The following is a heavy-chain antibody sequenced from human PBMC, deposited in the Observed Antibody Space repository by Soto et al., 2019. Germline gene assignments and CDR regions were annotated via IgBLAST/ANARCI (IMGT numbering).Heavy chain of an antibody. V-gene: IGHV3-30*18. CDR2: ISCDGSNK. J-gene: IGHJ3*02. D-gene: IGHD1-26*01. Sequence: QVQLVESGGGVVQPGRSLRLSCAASGFTFSSYGMHWVRQAPGKGLEWVAVISCDGSNKYYADSVKGRFTISRDNSKNTLYLQMNSLRAEDTAVYYCAKDGAGATGGAFDIWGQGTMVTVSS. CDR1: GFTFSSYG. CDR3: AKDGAGATGGAFDI.